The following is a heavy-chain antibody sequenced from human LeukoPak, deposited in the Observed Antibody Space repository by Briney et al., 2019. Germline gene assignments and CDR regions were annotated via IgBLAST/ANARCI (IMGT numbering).Heavy chain of an antibody. J-gene: IGHJ4*02. CDR2: IIPIFGTA. Sequence: SVKVSCKASGGTFSSYAISWVRQAAGQGLEWMGGIIPIFGTANYAQKLQGRVTMTTDTSTSTAYMELRSLRSDDTAVYYCARDPPRGTMVRGATYVGGYWGQGTLVTVSS. CDR3: ARDPPRGTMVRGATYVGGY. CDR1: GGTFSSYA. D-gene: IGHD3-10*01. V-gene: IGHV1-69*05.